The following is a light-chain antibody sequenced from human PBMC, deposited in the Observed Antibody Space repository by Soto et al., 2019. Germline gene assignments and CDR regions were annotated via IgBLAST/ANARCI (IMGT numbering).Light chain of an antibody. Sequence: DIQLNLSPSSLSASIRDRVTINCLASQSISYYLHWYQQKPGKAPKLLIYAASNLQSGVPSRFSASGSGTDFTLTLNSLQPEDFATYYCQQGYSTPWTFGQGTKVDTK. CDR1: QSISYY. CDR2: AAS. CDR3: QQGYSTPWT. V-gene: IGKV1-39*01. J-gene: IGKJ1*01.